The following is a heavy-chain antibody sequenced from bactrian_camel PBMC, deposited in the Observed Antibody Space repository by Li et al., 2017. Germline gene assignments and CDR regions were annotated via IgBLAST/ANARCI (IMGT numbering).Heavy chain of an antibody. V-gene: IGHV3-2*01. D-gene: IGHD6*01. CDR3: ATDGLYGGSWVD. J-gene: IGHJ4*01. Sequence: VQLVESGGGLVQPGGSLRLSCAASGFTFSSGYMSWVRQAPGKGLEWVSSAGKDTYYADFVKGRFTISRDNAKNTVHLQTNSLKSEDTALYYCATDGLYGGSWVDWGQGTQVTVS. CDR1: GFTFSSGY. CDR2: SAGKDT.